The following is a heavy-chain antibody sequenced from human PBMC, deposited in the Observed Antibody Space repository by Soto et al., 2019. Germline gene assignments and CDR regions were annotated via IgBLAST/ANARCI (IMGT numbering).Heavy chain of an antibody. CDR2: IYYSGST. V-gene: IGHV4-31*03. D-gene: IGHD2-2*01. Sequence: SETLSHTCPVSFGSISSGGYYWSFLIQHPLKGLEWIGYIYYSGSTYYNPSLKSRVTISVDTSKNQFSLKLSSVTAADTAVYYCARTYCSSTSCSPVGLEPWGQGTLVTVSS. CDR3: ARTYCSSTSCSPVGLEP. J-gene: IGHJ5*02. CDR1: FGSISSGGYY.